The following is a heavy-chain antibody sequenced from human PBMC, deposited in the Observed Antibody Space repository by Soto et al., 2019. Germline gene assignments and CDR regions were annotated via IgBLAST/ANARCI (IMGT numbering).Heavy chain of an antibody. D-gene: IGHD3-9*01. Sequence: GGSLSLSCAASGFTFSSYAMHWVRQAPGKGLEWVAVISYDGSNKYYADSVKGRFTISRDNSKNTLYLQMNSLRAEDTAVYYCARDFGRDTYYDILTGSHPLYYFDYWGQGTLVTVSS. CDR1: GFTFSSYA. CDR2: ISYDGSNK. CDR3: ARDFGRDTYYDILTGSHPLYYFDY. J-gene: IGHJ4*02. V-gene: IGHV3-30-3*01.